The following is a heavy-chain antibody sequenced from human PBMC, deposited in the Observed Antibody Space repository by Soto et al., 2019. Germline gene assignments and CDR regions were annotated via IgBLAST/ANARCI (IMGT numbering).Heavy chain of an antibody. CDR1: GGTFSSYA. V-gene: IGHV1-69*13. J-gene: IGHJ6*02. CDR3: ARDLHRYCSSTSCYLYWGGGVYYYYGMDV. Sequence: ASVKVSCKASGGTFSSYAISWVRQAPRQGLEWMGGIIPIFGTANYAQKFQGRVTITADESTSTAYMELSSLRSEDTAVYYCARDLHRYCSSTSCYLYWGGGVYYYYGMDVWGQGTTVTVS. D-gene: IGHD2-2*01. CDR2: IIPIFGTA.